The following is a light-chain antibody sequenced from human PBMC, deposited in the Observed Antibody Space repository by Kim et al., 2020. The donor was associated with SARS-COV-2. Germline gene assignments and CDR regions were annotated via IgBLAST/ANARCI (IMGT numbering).Light chain of an antibody. J-gene: IGKJ5*01. Sequence: SPGERATLSCRASQSVSSYLAWYQQKPGQAPRLLIYDASNRANGIPARFSGSGSGTDFTLTISSLEPEDFAVYYCQQRSNWPPITFGQGTRLEIK. CDR3: QQRSNWPPIT. CDR1: QSVSSY. CDR2: DAS. V-gene: IGKV3-11*01.